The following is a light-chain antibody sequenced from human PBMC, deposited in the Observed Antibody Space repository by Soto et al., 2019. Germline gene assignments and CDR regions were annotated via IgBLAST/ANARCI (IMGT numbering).Light chain of an antibody. CDR3: QQYNSWPLT. CDR2: AAS. Sequence: EVGMTQSPATLAVSPGERATLSCRTSQSVYNNLAWYLQKPGQAPRLLISAASTRATGIPARFSGSGSGTEFTLTISSLQSEDFAVYYCQQYNSWPLTFGGGTKVEIK. J-gene: IGKJ4*01. V-gene: IGKV3D-15*01. CDR1: QSVYNN.